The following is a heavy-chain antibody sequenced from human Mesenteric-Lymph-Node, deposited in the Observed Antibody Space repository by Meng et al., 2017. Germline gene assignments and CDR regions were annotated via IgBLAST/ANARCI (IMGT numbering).Heavy chain of an antibody. V-gene: IGHV4-4*02. Sequence: QMQLQESGPGLVMPSGTLSLTCAVSGGSIISSNWWSWVRQPPGKGLEWIGEIYHGGSANYNTSLTNRVTMSVDKSKNHFSLQLTSVTAADTAVYYCASHGIVTGKRGFDFWGQGILVTVSS. CDR3: ASHGIVTGKRGFDF. CDR1: GGSIISSNW. D-gene: IGHD1-26*01. CDR2: IYHGGSA. J-gene: IGHJ4*02.